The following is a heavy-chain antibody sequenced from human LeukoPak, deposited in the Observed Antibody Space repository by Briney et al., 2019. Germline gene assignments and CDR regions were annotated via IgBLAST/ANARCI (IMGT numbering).Heavy chain of an antibody. CDR2: ISSSGIAI. V-gene: IGHV3-48*01. CDR3: VRVTGSSFDY. D-gene: IGHD2-15*01. J-gene: IGHJ4*02. Sequence: GGSLRLSCAASGFPLSSYSINWVRQAPGKGLEWVSYISSSGIAIYYVDSVKGRFTVSRENAKNSLFLQMNSPRAEDTAVYYCVRVTGSSFDYWGEGALVTVSS. CDR1: GFPLSSYS.